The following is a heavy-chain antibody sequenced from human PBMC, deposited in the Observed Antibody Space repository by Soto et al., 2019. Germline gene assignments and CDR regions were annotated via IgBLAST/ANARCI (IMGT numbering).Heavy chain of an antibody. CDR1: GDSVSDNSAA. J-gene: IGHJ4*02. V-gene: IGHV6-1*01. Sequence: SQTLSLTCAVSGDSVSDNSAAWDWIRQSPSGGLEWLGRTYYRSRWYNDYAVSVKSRVTMSDDTSRNQLSLRLSSVTAADTAVYYCARLILAFTEPFDYWGQGTLVTVSS. CDR2: TYYRSRWYN. CDR3: ARLILAFTEPFDY. D-gene: IGHD2-15*01.